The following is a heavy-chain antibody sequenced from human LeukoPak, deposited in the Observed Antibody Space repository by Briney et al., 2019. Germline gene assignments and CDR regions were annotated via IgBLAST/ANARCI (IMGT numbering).Heavy chain of an antibody. J-gene: IGHJ4*02. CDR1: GYGFTTYW. D-gene: IGHD2-8*01. V-gene: IGHV5-51*01. Sequence: GESLKISCKSSGYGFTTYWIGWVRQIPGKGLEWVGIIFPGDSDTIYSPSFQGQVTISADYSINTAYLHWSSLRASDTAIYYCARLNTNVPDYWGQGTLVTVSS. CDR2: IFPGDSDT. CDR3: ARLNTNVPDY.